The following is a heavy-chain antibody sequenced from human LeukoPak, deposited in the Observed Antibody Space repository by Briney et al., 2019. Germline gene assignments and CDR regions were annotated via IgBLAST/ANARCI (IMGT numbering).Heavy chain of an antibody. J-gene: IGHJ3*02. Sequence: SETLSLTCTVSGGSISSYYWSWIRQPAGKGLEWIGRIYTSGSTYYNPSLKSRVTISVDTSKNQFSLKLSSVTAADTAVYYCARDEEPLDAFDIWGQGTMVTVSS. CDR1: GGSISSYY. D-gene: IGHD1-26*01. CDR2: IYTSGST. V-gene: IGHV4-4*07. CDR3: ARDEEPLDAFDI.